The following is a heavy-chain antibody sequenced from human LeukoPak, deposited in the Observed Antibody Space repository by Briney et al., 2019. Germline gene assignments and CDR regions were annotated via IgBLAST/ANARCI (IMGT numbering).Heavy chain of an antibody. CDR3: ARQGAVAAFES. CDR1: GGSISSSSYY. D-gene: IGHD6-19*01. CDR2: IYYSGST. V-gene: IGHV4-39*01. Sequence: PSETLSLTCTVSGGSISSSSYYWGWIRQPPGKGLEWIGSIYYSGSTYYNPSLKSRVTISVDTSKNQFSLKLSSVTAADTAVYYCARQGAVAAFESWGQEPWSPSPQ. J-gene: IGHJ4*01.